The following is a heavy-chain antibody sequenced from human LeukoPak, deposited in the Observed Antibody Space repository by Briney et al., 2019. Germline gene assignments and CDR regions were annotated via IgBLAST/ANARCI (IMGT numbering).Heavy chain of an antibody. D-gene: IGHD6-13*01. Sequence: GRSLRLSCAASGFTFSSYAMHWVRQAPGKGLEWVAIISYDGSNKYHADSVKGRFTISRDNSKNTLYLQMNSLRAEDTAVYYCARDDSSSWYTFLGNYWGQGTLVTVSS. CDR3: ARDDSSSWYTFLGNY. CDR1: GFTFSSYA. J-gene: IGHJ4*02. V-gene: IGHV3-30-3*01. CDR2: ISYDGSNK.